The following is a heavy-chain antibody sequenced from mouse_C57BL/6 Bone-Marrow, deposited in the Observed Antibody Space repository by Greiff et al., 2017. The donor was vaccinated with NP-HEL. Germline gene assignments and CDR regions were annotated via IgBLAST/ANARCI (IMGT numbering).Heavy chain of an antibody. CDR1: VYTFTSYW. J-gene: IGHJ1*03. V-gene: IGHV1-72*01. Sequence: QVQLQQPGAELVKPGASVKLSCKASVYTFTSYWMHWVKQRPGRGLEWIGRIDPNSGGTKYNEKFKSKATLTVDKPSSTAYMQLSSLTSEDSAVYYCARCGYWYFDVWGTGTTVTVSS. CDR2: IDPNSGGT. CDR3: ARCGYWYFDV.